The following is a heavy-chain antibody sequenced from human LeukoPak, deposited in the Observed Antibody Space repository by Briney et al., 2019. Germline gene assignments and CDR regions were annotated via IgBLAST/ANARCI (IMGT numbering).Heavy chain of an antibody. CDR3: ARLDTTATHFDY. Sequence: PGGSLRLSCAASGFTLSSYWMHWVRQGPGRGLEWVSVIYAGGSTYYADSVKGRFTVSRDNSKNTLYLQMNSLRAEDTAVYPCARLDTTATHFDYWGQGTLVTVSS. V-gene: IGHV3-66*01. D-gene: IGHD4-17*01. J-gene: IGHJ4*02. CDR1: GFTLSSYW. CDR2: IYAGGST.